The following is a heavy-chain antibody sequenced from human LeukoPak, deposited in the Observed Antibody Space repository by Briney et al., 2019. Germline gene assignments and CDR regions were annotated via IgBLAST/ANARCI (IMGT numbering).Heavy chain of an antibody. Sequence: GGSLRLSCAAFGFTFSSYAMSWVRQAPGKGLEWVSAISGSGDSTYYGDSVKGRFTISRDNSKNTLYLQMNSLRAEDTALYYCAKDPGYSGYNYYYFDYWGQGTLVTVSS. CDR3: AKDPGYSGYNYYYFDY. CDR2: ISGSGDST. V-gene: IGHV3-23*01. D-gene: IGHD5-12*01. CDR1: GFTFSSYA. J-gene: IGHJ4*02.